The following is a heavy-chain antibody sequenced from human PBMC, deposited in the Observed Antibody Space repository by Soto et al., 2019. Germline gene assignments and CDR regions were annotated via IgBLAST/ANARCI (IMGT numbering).Heavy chain of an antibody. D-gene: IGHD6-19*01. CDR3: AREYSSGRIDSY. V-gene: IGHV3-33*01. Sequence: QVQLVESGGGVVQPGRSLRLSCAASGFTFSSYGMHWVRQAPGKGLEWVAVIWYDGSNKYYADSVKGRFTISRDNSKNTLYRQMNSLRAEDTAVYYCAREYSSGRIDSYWGQGTLVTVSS. CDR1: GFTFSSYG. CDR2: IWYDGSNK. J-gene: IGHJ4*02.